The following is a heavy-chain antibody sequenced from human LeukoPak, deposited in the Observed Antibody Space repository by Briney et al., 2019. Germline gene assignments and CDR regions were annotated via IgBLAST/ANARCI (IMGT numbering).Heavy chain of an antibody. CDR1: GGTFSIYA. D-gene: IGHD1-26*01. J-gene: IGHJ4*02. CDR3: ARLGATADVDY. Sequence: SVKVSCKSSGGTFSIYAISWVRQAPGQGLEWMGAITPIFGTATSPQKFQGTVTNTADESTTTAYMELRRLRSEDTAVYYCARLGATADVDYWGQGTLVTASS. CDR2: ITPIFGTA. V-gene: IGHV1-69*13.